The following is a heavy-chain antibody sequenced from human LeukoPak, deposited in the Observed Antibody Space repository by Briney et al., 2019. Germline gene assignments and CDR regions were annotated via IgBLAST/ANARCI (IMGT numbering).Heavy chain of an antibody. D-gene: IGHD3-16*01. CDR2: IYYSGST. CDR3: ARGRWGYYYYYYMDV. V-gene: IGHV4-59*01. Sequence: SETLSLTCTVSGASISNYYWSWIRQPPGKGLEWIGYIYYSGSTNYNPSLKSRVTISVDTFKNQFSLKLSSVTAADTAVYYCARGRWGYYYYYYMDVWGKGTTVTVS. CDR1: GASISNYY. J-gene: IGHJ6*03.